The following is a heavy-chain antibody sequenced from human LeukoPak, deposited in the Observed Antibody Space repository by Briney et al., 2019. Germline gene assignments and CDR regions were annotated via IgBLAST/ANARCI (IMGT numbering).Heavy chain of an antibody. Sequence: SETLSLTCTVSGGSISSSTYYWGWIRQPPGKGLEWIGYISTSGSTNYNPSLKSRVSISLDTSKNRFSLNLNFVTAADTAVYYCASPRSGYRYTFDYWGQGALVTVSS. CDR2: ISTSGST. J-gene: IGHJ4*02. D-gene: IGHD5-12*01. CDR1: GGSISSSTYY. V-gene: IGHV4-61*05. CDR3: ASPRSGYRYTFDY.